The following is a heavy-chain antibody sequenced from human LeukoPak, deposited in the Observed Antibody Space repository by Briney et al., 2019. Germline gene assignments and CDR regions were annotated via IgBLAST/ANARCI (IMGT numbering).Heavy chain of an antibody. CDR2: INWNGGST. V-gene: IGHV3-20*04. J-gene: IGHJ4*02. CDR3: ARGKGQQHSGFDY. Sequence: GGSLRLSCAASGFTFRSYAMSWVRQAPGKGLEWVSGINWNGGSTGYADSVKGRFTISRDNAKNSLYLQMNSLRAEDTALYYCARGKGQQHSGFDYWGQGTLVTVSS. CDR1: GFTFRSYA. D-gene: IGHD6-13*01.